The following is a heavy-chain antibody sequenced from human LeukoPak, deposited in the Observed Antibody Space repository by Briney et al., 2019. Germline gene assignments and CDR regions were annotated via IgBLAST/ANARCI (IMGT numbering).Heavy chain of an antibody. J-gene: IGHJ3*02. CDR3: ATDPAESDDAFDI. CDR1: GFALSGDA. Sequence: GGSLRLSCAVSGFALSGDAMSGGRQAPGKGREWVSAICGSGGSTYYADPVRGRFTISRDNSKNTPYLQMNSRTAEDPAGFSCATDPAESDDAFDIWGQGTMVTVSS. V-gene: IGHV3-23*01. CDR2: ICGSGGST.